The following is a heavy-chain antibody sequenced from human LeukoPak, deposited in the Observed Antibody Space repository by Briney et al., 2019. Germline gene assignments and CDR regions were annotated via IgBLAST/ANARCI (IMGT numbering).Heavy chain of an antibody. CDR3: ARDNPPRGWYGGGYYFDY. Sequence: ASVKVSCKASGYTFTSYGISWVRQAPGQGLEWMGWISAYNGNTNYAQKLQGRVTMTTDTSTSTVYMELSSLRSEDTAVYYCARDNPPRGWYGGGYYFDYWGQGTLVTVSS. CDR2: ISAYNGNT. J-gene: IGHJ4*02. D-gene: IGHD6-19*01. V-gene: IGHV1-18*01. CDR1: GYTFTSYG.